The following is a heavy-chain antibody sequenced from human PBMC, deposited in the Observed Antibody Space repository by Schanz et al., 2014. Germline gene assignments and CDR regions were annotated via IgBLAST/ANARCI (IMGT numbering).Heavy chain of an antibody. V-gene: IGHV3-33*06. J-gene: IGHJ3*02. D-gene: IGHD6-19*01. CDR3: AKCIGWYGRCAFDI. CDR2: IWFDGNNK. Sequence: QVQLVESGGGVVQPGRSLRLSCAASGFTFSAYGMHWVRQAPGKGLEWVAVIWFDGNNKFYADSVKGRFTISRDNSKNTLYLQMSSLRAEDTAVYYCAKCIGWYGRCAFDIWGQGTMVTVSS. CDR1: GFTFSAYG.